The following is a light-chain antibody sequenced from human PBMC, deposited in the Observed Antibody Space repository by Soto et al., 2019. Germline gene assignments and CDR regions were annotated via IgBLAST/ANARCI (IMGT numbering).Light chain of an antibody. CDR1: SSDVGGYKF. V-gene: IGLV2-14*03. CDR3: CSYTSSSTHV. Sequence: QSALTQPDSVSGSPGQSITISCTGTSSDVGGYKFVSWYQQHQGKVPKLMIFDVNRRTSGVSDRFSGSKSGNTASLTISGLQTEDEGDYYCCSYTSSSTHVFGSGTKVTVL. J-gene: IGLJ1*01. CDR2: DVN.